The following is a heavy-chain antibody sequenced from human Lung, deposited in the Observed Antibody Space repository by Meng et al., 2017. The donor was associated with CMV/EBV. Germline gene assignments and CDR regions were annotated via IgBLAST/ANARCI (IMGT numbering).Heavy chain of an antibody. J-gene: IGHJ4*02. CDR2: ISGRGGST. CDR1: GFTFSSYA. CDR3: ARAPLEYGSSTSCYPFDD. Sequence: GGSLRLXCAASGFTFSSYAMTWVRQAPGKGLEWVSVISGRGGSTYYADSVEGRFTISRNNSKNTLYLQLNSLRAEDTAVYYCARAPLEYGSSTSCYPFDDXGQGXLVTVSS. D-gene: IGHD2-2*01. V-gene: IGHV3-23*01.